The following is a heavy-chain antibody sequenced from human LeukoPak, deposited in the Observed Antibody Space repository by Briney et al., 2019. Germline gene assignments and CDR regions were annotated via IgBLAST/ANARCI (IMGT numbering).Heavy chain of an antibody. CDR2: INHSGST. D-gene: IGHD6-13*01. V-gene: IGHV4-34*01. CDR1: GGSFSGYY. Sequence: PSETLSLTCAVYGGSFSGYYWSWIRQPPGKGLEWIGEINHSGSTNYNPSLKSRVTISVDTSKNQFSLKLSSVTAADTAVYYCARLRYSSSWYRRSYAFDIWGQGTMVTVSS. J-gene: IGHJ3*02. CDR3: ARLRYSSSWYRRSYAFDI.